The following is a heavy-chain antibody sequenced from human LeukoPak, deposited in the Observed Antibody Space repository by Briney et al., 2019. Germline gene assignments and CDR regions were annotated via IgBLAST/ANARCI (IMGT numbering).Heavy chain of an antibody. CDR2: IYYSGST. CDR3: AREWETGDPDY. J-gene: IGHJ4*02. V-gene: IGHV4-59*01. D-gene: IGHD7-27*01. CDR1: GGSISSYY. Sequence: SETLSLTCTVSGGSISSYYWSWIRQPPGKGLEWIGYIYYSGSTNYKPSLKSRVTISVDTSKNQFSLKLSSVTAADTAVYYCAREWETGDPDYWGQGTLVTVSS.